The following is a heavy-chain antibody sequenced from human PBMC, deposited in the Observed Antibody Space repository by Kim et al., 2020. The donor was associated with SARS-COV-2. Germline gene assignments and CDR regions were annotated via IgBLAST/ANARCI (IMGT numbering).Heavy chain of an antibody. CDR2: ST. CDR3: ARESSRRADY. J-gene: IGHJ4*02. Sequence: STVDADPGKGQFTISRDNSKNTLFLQLNSLRAEDTALYYCARESSRRADYWGQGTLVTVSS. D-gene: IGHD2-2*01. V-gene: IGHV3-23*01.